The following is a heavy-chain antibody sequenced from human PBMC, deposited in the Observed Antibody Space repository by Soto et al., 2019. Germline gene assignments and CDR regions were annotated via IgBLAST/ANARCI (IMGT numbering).Heavy chain of an antibody. CDR1: GFTFTSSA. CDR2: IVVGSGNT. V-gene: IGHV1-58*02. CDR3: ARGSSSWYDGSDY. D-gene: IGHD6-13*01. J-gene: IGHJ4*02. Sequence: SVKVSCKASGFTFTSSAMQWVRQARGQRLEWIGWIVVGSGNTNYAQKFQERVTITRDMSTSTAYMELSSLRSEDTAVYYCARGSSSWYDGSDYWGQRTLVTVSS.